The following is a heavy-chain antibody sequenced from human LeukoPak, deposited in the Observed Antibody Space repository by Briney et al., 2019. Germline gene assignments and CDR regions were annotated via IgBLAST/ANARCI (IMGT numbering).Heavy chain of an antibody. CDR1: GFIFDDYA. V-gene: IGHV3-48*02. Sequence: GGSLRLSCAASGFIFDDYAMHWVRQAPGKGLEWVSYISDGSSTIYYADSVRGRFTISRDNAKNSLYLQINSLRDEDTAVYYCTRETVGLDYWGQGTLVTVSS. CDR3: TRETVGLDY. J-gene: IGHJ4*02. D-gene: IGHD4-17*01. CDR2: ISDGSSTI.